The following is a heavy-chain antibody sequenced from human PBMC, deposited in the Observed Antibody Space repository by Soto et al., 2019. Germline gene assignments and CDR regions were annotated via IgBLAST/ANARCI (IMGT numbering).Heavy chain of an antibody. CDR1: GGSISSYY. Sequence: SETLSLTCTVSGGSISSYYWSWIRQPPGKGLEWIGYIYYSGSTNYNPSLKSRVTISVDTSKNQFSLKLSSVTAADTAVYYCARSRLSYSGDSVLYWGQGTLVTVSS. CDR2: IYYSGST. J-gene: IGHJ4*02. CDR3: ARSRLSYSGDSVLY. D-gene: IGHD1-26*01. V-gene: IGHV4-59*01.